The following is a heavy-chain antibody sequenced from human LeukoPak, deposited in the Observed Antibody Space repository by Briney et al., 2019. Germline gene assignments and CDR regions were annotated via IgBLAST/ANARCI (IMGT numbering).Heavy chain of an antibody. V-gene: IGHV1-69*05. CDR3: ARADYDSSGYYDY. J-gene: IGHJ4*02. D-gene: IGHD3-22*01. CDR2: IIPIFGTA. CDR1: GGTLGSYA. Sequence: AASVKVSCKASGGTLGSYAISRVRQAPGQGLEWMGGIIPIFGTANYAQKFQGRVTITTDESTSTAYMELSSLRSEDTAVYYCARADYDSSGYYDYWGQGTLVTVSS.